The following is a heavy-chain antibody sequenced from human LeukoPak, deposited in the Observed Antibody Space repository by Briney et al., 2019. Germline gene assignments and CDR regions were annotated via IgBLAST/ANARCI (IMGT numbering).Heavy chain of an antibody. CDR1: GYTFTGYY. J-gene: IGHJ6*03. CDR2: INPNSGGT. CDR3: ARVRMGRSMDV. Sequence: GASVKVSCRVSGYTFTGYYMHWVRQAPGQGLEWMGWINPNSGGTNYAQEFQGRVTMTRDTSISTAYMELSRLRSDDTAVYYCARVRMGRSMDVWGKGTTVTISS. D-gene: IGHD1-26*01. V-gene: IGHV1-2*02.